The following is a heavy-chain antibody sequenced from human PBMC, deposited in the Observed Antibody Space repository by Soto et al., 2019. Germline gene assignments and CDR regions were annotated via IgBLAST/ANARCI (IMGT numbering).Heavy chain of an antibody. D-gene: IGHD6-13*01. CDR2: ISYDGSNK. CDR1: GFTFSSYG. CDR3: AKDPGDHSSSWYGLVYYYYYGMDV. Sequence: PGGSLRLSCAASGFTFSSYGMHWVRQAPGKGLEWVAVISYDGSNKYYADSVKGRFTISRDNSKNTLYLQMNSLRAEDTAVYYCAKDPGDHSSSWYGLVYYYYYGMDVWGQGTTVTVS. V-gene: IGHV3-30*18. J-gene: IGHJ6*02.